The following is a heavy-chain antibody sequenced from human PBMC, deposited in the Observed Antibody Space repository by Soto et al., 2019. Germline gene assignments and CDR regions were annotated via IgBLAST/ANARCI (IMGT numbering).Heavy chain of an antibody. CDR3: ARDYYGSGRLNAHNWFDP. V-gene: IGHV1-18*01. J-gene: IGHJ5*02. CDR2: ISAYNGNT. D-gene: IGHD3-10*01. CDR1: GYTFTNYG. Sequence: QVPLVQSGAEVKKPGASVKVSCKASGYTFTNYGISWVRQAPGQGLEWMGWISAYNGNTNYAQKFQGRVTMTTDTXTXTXXMELRSLRSDDTAVYYCARDYYGSGRLNAHNWFDPWGQGTLVTVSS.